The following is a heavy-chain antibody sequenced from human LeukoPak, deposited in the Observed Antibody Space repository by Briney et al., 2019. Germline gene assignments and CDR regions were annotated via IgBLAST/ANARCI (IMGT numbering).Heavy chain of an antibody. Sequence: GGSLRLSCAASGFAFSSFAMGWVRQSPGKGLEWLSTNGGGNTTFYADSVKGRFTISRDNSKNTLYLHMDSLRPDDTAIYYCTKELHVAVAVADYYYFYMDVWGRGTAVTVSS. V-gene: IGHV3-23*01. CDR3: TKELHVAVAVADYYYFYMDV. J-gene: IGHJ6*03. CDR2: TNGGGNTT. D-gene: IGHD6-19*01. CDR1: GFAFSSFA.